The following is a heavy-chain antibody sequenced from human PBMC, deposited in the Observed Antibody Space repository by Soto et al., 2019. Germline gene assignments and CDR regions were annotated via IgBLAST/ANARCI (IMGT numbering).Heavy chain of an antibody. CDR3: ASTKVDYYDDDMDV. J-gene: IGHJ6*02. CDR1: GYTVPSYG. Sequence: ASVRVCCKAYGYTVPSYGISWARQARGQGLEWMGWISAYNGNTNYAHKLQGRVTMTTDTSISTAYMELRSLRSDDTAVYYCASTKVDYYDDDMDVWGQGTTVTVSS. D-gene: IGHD3-10*01. CDR2: ISAYNGNT. V-gene: IGHV1-18*04.